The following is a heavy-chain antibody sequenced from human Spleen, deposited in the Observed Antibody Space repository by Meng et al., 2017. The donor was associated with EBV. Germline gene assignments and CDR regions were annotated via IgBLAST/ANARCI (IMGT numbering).Heavy chain of an antibody. J-gene: IGHJ4*02. CDR2: IFGDDHE. D-gene: IGHD4-17*01. V-gene: IGHV2-5*02. Sequence: LKDPVPPLVSPTQSFPLPLTYAGSSLSCPGVCFGWVGQPPGKALEWLAMIFGDDHERYTTSLNIRLTINKDTSTNRVVLTITNMSPIDTATYFCTHSVSTVNHFDFWGQGTLVTVSS. CDR3: THSVSTVNHFDF. CDR1: GSSLSCPGVC.